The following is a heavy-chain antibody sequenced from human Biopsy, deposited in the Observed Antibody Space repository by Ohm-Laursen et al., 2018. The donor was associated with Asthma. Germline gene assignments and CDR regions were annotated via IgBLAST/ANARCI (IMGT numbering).Heavy chain of an antibody. CDR3: ARGISRVTGLFDHFDS. J-gene: IGHJ4*02. CDR1: GVSISSDY. Sequence: SETLSLTCTVSGVSISSDYWSWIRQPPGKGLEWIGHIYYSGSTNYQPSLKSRVTISVDTSKNQFSLKLRSVTAADAAVYYCARGISRVTGLFDHFDSWAREPWSPSPQ. CDR2: IYYSGST. D-gene: IGHD2-21*02. V-gene: IGHV4-59*01.